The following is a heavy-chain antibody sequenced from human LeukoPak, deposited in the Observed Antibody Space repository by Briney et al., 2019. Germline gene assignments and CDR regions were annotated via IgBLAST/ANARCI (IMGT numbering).Heavy chain of an antibody. CDR2: IKQDGSEK. CDR3: ARGRLGYCSSTSCYGGIDY. Sequence: GGSLRLSCAASRFTFSSYWMSWVRQAPGKGLEWVANIKQDGSEKYYVDSVKGRFTISRDNAKNSLYLQMNSLRAEDTAVYYCARGRLGYCSSTSCYGGIDYWGQGTLVTVSS. J-gene: IGHJ4*02. CDR1: RFTFSSYW. D-gene: IGHD2-2*01. V-gene: IGHV3-7*04.